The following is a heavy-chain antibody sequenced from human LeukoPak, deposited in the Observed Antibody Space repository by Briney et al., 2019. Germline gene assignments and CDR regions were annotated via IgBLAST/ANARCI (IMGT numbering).Heavy chain of an antibody. CDR3: ARAGCGGDCYLRMGYAFDI. CDR1: GGSISSGSYY. D-gene: IGHD2-21*01. Sequence: PSETPSLTCTVSGGSISSGSYYWSWIRQPAGKGLEWIGRIYTSGSTNYNPSLKSRVTMSVDTSKNQFSLKLSSVTAADTAVYYCARAGCGGDCYLRMGYAFDIWGQGTMVTVSS. V-gene: IGHV4-61*02. J-gene: IGHJ3*02. CDR2: IYTSGST.